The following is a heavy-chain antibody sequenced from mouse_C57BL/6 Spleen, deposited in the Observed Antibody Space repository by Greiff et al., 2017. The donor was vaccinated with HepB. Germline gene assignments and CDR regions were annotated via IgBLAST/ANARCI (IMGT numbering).Heavy chain of an antibody. CDR2: IYPGGGYT. CDR1: GYTFTNYW. V-gene: IGHV1-63*01. J-gene: IGHJ4*01. Sequence: VQLQESGAELVRPGTSVKMSCKASGYTFTNYWIGWAKQRPGHGLEWIGDIYPGGGYTNYNEKFKGKATLTADKSSSTAYMQFSSLTSEDSAIYYCARRGDGPTEAMDYWGQGTSVTVSS. CDR3: ARRGDGPTEAMDY. D-gene: IGHD1-1*01.